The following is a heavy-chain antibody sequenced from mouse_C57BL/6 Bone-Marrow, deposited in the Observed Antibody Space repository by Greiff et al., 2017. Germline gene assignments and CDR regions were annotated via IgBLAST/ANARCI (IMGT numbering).Heavy chain of an antibody. CDR1: GYAFSSYW. Sequence: LVESGAELVKPGASVKISCKASGYAFSSYWMNWVKQRPGKGLEWIGQIYPGDGDTNYNGKFKGKATLTADKSSSTAYMQLSSLTSEDSAVYFCARDYGSLYAMDYWGQGTSVTVSS. CDR3: ARDYGSLYAMDY. CDR2: IYPGDGDT. J-gene: IGHJ4*01. D-gene: IGHD1-1*01. V-gene: IGHV1-80*01.